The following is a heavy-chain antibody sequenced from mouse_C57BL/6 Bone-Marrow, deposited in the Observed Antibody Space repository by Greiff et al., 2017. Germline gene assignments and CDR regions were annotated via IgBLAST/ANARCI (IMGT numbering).Heavy chain of an antibody. CDR1: GFTFSSYA. CDR2: ISDGGSYT. CDR3: ASSTVVAPMDC. Sequence: DVHLVESGGGLVKPGGSLKLSCAASGFTFSSYAMSWVRQTPEKRLAWVATISDGGSYTYYPDNVKGRFTISRDNAKNNLYLQMSHLKSEDTAMYDCASSTVVAPMDCWGQGTSVTVSS. D-gene: IGHD1-1*01. J-gene: IGHJ4*01. V-gene: IGHV5-4*01.